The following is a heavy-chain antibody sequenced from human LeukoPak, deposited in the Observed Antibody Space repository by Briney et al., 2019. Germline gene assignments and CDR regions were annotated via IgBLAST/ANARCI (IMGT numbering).Heavy chain of an antibody. CDR2: IYYIGST. CDR1: GGSISSSY. V-gene: IGHV4-59*01. J-gene: IGHJ6*03. CDR3: ASKGKLHSSYYYLDV. Sequence: SETLSLTCTVSGGSISSSYWSWIRQAPGKGLEWIGWIYYIGSTNYNPSLKSRVTMSVGTSNSQFSLKLTSVTAADTAVYYCASKGKLHSSYYYLDVWGIGTTVTVSS. D-gene: IGHD1-7*01.